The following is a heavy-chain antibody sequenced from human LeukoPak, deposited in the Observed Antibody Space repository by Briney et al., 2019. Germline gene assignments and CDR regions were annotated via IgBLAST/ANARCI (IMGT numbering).Heavy chain of an antibody. V-gene: IGHV3-48*03. CDR3: ARGWYNSGYYCDY. D-gene: IGHD6-19*01. CDR2: ISSSGSTI. CDR1: GGTISSYY. Sequence: LSLTCTVSGGTISSYYWSWVRQAPGKGLEWVSYISSSGSTIYYADSVKGRFTISRDSAKNSLYLQMNSLRAEDTAVYYCARGWYNSGYYCDYWGQGTLVTVSS. J-gene: IGHJ4*02.